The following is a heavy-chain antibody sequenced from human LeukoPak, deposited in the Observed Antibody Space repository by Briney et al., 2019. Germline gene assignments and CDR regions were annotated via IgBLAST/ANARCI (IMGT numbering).Heavy chain of an antibody. CDR3: AREGREGYGMDV. CDR1: GFTFSSYA. J-gene: IGHJ6*02. Sequence: PGGSLRLSCAASGFTFSSYAMHWVRQAPGKGLEWVAVISYDGSNKYYADSVKGRFTISRDNSKNTLYLQMNSLRAEDTAVYYCAREGREGYGMDVWGQGTTVTVSS. V-gene: IGHV3-30-3*01. D-gene: IGHD1-26*01. CDR2: ISYDGSNK.